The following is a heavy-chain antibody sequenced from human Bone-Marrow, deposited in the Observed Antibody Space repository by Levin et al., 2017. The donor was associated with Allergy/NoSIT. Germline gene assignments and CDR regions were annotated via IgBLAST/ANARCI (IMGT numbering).Heavy chain of an antibody. V-gene: IGHV3-23*01. D-gene: IGHD2-15*01. J-gene: IGHJ4*02. CDR2: ISGSGTTT. CDR3: ARSKMRCSGGSCYSGFDS. CDR1: GFTLYSYA. Sequence: LSLTCAASGFTLYSYAIHWVRPAPGRGPEWVSGISGSGTTTDYADSVKGRFTISRDNSKNTVYMEMNSLRVDDTALYYCARSKMRCSGGSCYSGFDSWGQGTQVTVSS.